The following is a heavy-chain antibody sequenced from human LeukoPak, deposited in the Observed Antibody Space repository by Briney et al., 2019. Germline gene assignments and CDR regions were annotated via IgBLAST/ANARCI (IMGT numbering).Heavy chain of an antibody. CDR3: ARGNNRAFEI. J-gene: IGHJ3*02. CDR2: IYPTDSDT. V-gene: IGHV5-51*01. Sequence: GESLKISCKGSGFTFTSYWIGWVRQMPGKGLESMGIIYPTDSDTGYSPSLQGQVTISADRSISTAYLQWSSLKASDTAIYYCARGNNRAFEIWGQGTMVTVSS. D-gene: IGHD2/OR15-2a*01. CDR1: GFTFTSYW.